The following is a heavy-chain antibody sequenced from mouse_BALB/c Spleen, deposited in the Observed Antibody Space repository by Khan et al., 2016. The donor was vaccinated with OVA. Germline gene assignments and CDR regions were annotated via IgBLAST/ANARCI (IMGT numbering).Heavy chain of an antibody. CDR3: ARNYDYGEGLAY. J-gene: IGHJ3*01. CDR1: GFSLTSDG. D-gene: IGHD2-4*01. Sequence: QVQLKESGPGLVQPSQSLSITCTVSGFSLTSDGVYWVRQSPGKGLVGLGVLWSGGSTDYNAAFISRLDISKENSKSQAFFQMYSLQANDAAIYYCARNYDYGEGLAYWGQGTLGTVSA. CDR2: LWSGGST. V-gene: IGHV2-2*02.